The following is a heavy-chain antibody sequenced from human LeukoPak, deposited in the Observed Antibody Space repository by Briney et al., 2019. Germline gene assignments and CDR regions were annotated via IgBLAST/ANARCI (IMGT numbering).Heavy chain of an antibody. Sequence: GGSLRLSCAASGFTFSSYWMNWARQAPGKGLEWVASINHNGNVNYYVDSVKGRFTISRDNAKNTLYLQMNSLTAEDTAVYYCARGYNSRLYNWLDPWGQGTLVTVSS. CDR3: ARGYNSRLYNWLDP. CDR1: GFTFSSYW. D-gene: IGHD6-13*01. CDR2: INHNGNVN. V-gene: IGHV3-7*04. J-gene: IGHJ5*02.